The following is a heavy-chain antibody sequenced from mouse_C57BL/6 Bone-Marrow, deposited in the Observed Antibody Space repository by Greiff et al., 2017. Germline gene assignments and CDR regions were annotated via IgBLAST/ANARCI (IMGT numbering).Heavy chain of an antibody. CDR1: GYTFTSYW. V-gene: IGHV1-53*01. J-gene: IGHJ2*01. CDR2: INPSNGGT. D-gene: IGHD2-2*01. Sequence: VQLQQPGTELVKPGASVKLSCKASGYTFTSYWMHWVKQRPGQGLEWIGNINPSNGGTNYNEKFKSKATLTVDKSSSTAYMQLSSLTSEDSAVYYCAREGKMVTNYFDYWGQGTTLTVSS. CDR3: AREGKMVTNYFDY.